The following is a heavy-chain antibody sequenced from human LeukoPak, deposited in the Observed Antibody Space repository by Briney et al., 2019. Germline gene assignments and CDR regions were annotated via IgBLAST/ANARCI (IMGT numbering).Heavy chain of an antibody. D-gene: IGHD6-19*01. CDR1: GFTFSKYW. CDR2: INTDGTVT. CDR3: ATKQWLAPPPDS. Sequence: QSGGSLRLSCAASGFTFSKYWMLWVRQAPRKGLESVSRINTDGTVTTYADSVKGRFTVSRDNADNTMFLQMNSVRDEDTAVYYCATKQWLAPPPDSWGQGTPVTVSS. V-gene: IGHV3-74*01. J-gene: IGHJ4*02.